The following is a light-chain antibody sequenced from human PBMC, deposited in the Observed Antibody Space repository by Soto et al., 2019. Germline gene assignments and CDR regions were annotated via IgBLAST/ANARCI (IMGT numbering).Light chain of an antibody. CDR2: DAS. V-gene: IGKV3-11*01. CDR1: QSVSIY. J-gene: IGKJ4*01. Sequence: EIVLTQSPATLSLSPGERATLSCRASQSVSIYLAWYQQKPGQAPRLLIYDASNRATGIPARFSGSGSGTDFTLTISSLEPEDFAIYYCQQRQNWPPLTFGGGTRVEI. CDR3: QQRQNWPPLT.